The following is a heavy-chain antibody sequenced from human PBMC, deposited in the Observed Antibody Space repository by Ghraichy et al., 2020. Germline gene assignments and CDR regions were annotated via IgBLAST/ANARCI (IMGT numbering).Heavy chain of an antibody. CDR2: VYYSGIT. J-gene: IGHJ3*02. CDR1: GGSVTSTNYY. V-gene: IGHV4-39*07. CDR3: ARSSPADPGAYDI. Sequence: ETLSLTCIVSGGSVTSTNYYWGWIRQPPGKGLEWVGGVYYSGITYYNPSLKSRVTISIDTSKNHFSLKLGSVTAADTAIYFCARSSPADPGAYDIWGQGPMVTVSS.